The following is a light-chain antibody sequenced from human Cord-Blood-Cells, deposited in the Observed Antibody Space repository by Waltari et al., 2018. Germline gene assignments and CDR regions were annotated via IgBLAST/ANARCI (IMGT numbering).Light chain of an antibody. V-gene: IGLV3-25*03. J-gene: IGLJ3*02. CDR2: KDS. CDR1: ALPKQY. Sequence: SYELTQPPSVSVSPGQPARITCSGDALPKQYAYWYQQKPGQAPLLVIYKDSERPSGIPERFSGSSSGTTVTLTISGVQAEDEADYYCQSADSSGTYGVFGGGTKLTVL. CDR3: QSADSSGTYGV.